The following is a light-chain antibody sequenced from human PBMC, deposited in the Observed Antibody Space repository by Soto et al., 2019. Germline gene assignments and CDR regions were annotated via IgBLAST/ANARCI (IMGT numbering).Light chain of an antibody. Sequence: SVLTQPPSASGSPGQSVTISCPGTSSDAGGYNYVSWYQRHPGKAPKLMIFEVTKRPSWVPDRFSGSKSGNTASLTVSGLQAEDESDYYCSSYAGSTTYVFGGGTKVTVL. V-gene: IGLV2-8*01. CDR2: EVT. CDR1: SSDAGGYNY. CDR3: SSYAGSTTYV. J-gene: IGLJ1*01.